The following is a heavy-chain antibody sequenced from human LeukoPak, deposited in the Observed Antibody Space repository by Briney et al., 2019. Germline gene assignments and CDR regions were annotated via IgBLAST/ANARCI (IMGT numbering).Heavy chain of an antibody. Sequence: GRSLRLSCAASGFTFSSYGMHWVRQAPGKGLEWVAVISYDGSNKYYADSVKGRFTISRDTSKNTLYLQMNSLRAEDTAVYYCGGVRGQIDPWGQGTLVTVSS. V-gene: IGHV3-30*03. D-gene: IGHD3-10*01. J-gene: IGHJ5*02. CDR2: ISYDGSNK. CDR1: GFTFSSYG. CDR3: GGVRGQIDP.